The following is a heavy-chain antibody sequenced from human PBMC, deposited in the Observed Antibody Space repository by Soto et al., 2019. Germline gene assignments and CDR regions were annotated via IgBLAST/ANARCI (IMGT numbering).Heavy chain of an antibody. CDR2: IYYSGST. J-gene: IGHJ6*02. CDR3: ARDRYYDFWSGYYYGMDV. Sequence: PSETLSLTCTVSGGSISSGGYYWSWIRQHPGKGLEWIGYIYYSGSTYYNPSLKSRVTISVDTSKNQFSLKLSSVTAADTAVYYCARDRYYDFWSGYYYGMDVWGQGTTVTVSS. CDR1: GGSISSGGYY. D-gene: IGHD3-3*01. V-gene: IGHV4-31*03.